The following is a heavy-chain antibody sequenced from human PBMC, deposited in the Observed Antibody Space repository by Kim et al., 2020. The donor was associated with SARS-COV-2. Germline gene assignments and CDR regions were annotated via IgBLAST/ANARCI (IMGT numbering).Heavy chain of an antibody. V-gene: IGHV3-48*03. CDR3: ARGPNYSPFDY. J-gene: IGHJ4*02. CDR2: I. Sequence: INHADSVRGRFTNPRDNDKNSLYLQMNSLRAEDTAVYYCARGPNYSPFDYWGQGTLVTVSS. D-gene: IGHD4-4*01.